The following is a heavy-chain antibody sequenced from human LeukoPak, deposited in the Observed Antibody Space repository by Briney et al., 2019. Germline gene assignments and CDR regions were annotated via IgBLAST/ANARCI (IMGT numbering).Heavy chain of an antibody. V-gene: IGHV3-21*01. CDR3: ARDRGRYFAPYYYMDV. Sequence: GGSLRLSCAASGFTFSSYSMNWVRRAPGKGLEWVSSISSSSSYIYYADSVKGRFTISRDNAKNSLYLQMNSLRAEDTAVYYCARDRGRYFAPYYYMDVWGKGTTVTISS. D-gene: IGHD3-9*01. CDR1: GFTFSSYS. CDR2: ISSSSSYI. J-gene: IGHJ6*03.